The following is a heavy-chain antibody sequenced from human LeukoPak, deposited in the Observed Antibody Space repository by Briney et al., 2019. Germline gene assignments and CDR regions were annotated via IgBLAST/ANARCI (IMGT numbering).Heavy chain of an antibody. Sequence: GSLRLSCAASGFTFSAYGMQWVRQAPGKGLEWLAVISKTGGTKYYADSVKGRFTVSRDNAGNTLYLQMNSLRPEDTAVYYYAKKVRYNDAYLDYWGQGTLVTVSS. CDR1: GFTFSAYG. D-gene: IGHD1-1*01. CDR2: ISKTGGTK. J-gene: IGHJ4*02. CDR3: AKKVRYNDAYLDY. V-gene: IGHV3-30*18.